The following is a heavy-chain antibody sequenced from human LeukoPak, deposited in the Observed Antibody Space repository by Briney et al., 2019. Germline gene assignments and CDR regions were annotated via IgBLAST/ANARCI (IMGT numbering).Heavy chain of an antibody. CDR3: ARESGYYDFWSGYYYYYMDV. CDR1: GYTFTSYD. CDR2: MNPNSGNT. D-gene: IGHD3-3*01. J-gene: IGHJ6*03. V-gene: IGHV1-8*01. Sequence: ASVKLSCKASGYTFTSYDINWVRQATGQGLEWMGWMNPNSGNTGYAQKFQGRVTMTRNTSISTAYMELSSLGSEDTAVYYCARESGYYDFWSGYYYYYMDVWGKGTTVTVSS.